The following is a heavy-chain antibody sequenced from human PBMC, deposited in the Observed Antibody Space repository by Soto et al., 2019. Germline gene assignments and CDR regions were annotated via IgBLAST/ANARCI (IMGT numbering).Heavy chain of an antibody. CDR1: GGSISSGGYY. Sequence: SETLSLTCTVSGGSISSGGYYWSWIRQHPGKGLEWIGYIYYSGSTYYNPSLKSRVTISVDTSKNQFSLKLSSVTAADTAVYYCARESRDYYGSGSYLYYYGMDVWGQGTTVTVSS. CDR3: ARESRDYYGSGSYLYYYGMDV. J-gene: IGHJ6*02. D-gene: IGHD3-10*01. V-gene: IGHV4-31*03. CDR2: IYYSGST.